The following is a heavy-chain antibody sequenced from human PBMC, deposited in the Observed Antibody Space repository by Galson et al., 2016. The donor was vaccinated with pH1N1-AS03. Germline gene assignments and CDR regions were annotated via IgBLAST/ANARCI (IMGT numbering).Heavy chain of an antibody. Sequence: SLRLSCAASGFSFGDFALHWVRQAPGKGLEWVAFISYDGSEKYYADSVQGRITISRDNSKSTVHLELNSLRGADTAVYYCVRSLAAAGNYWGQGTLVTVSS. V-gene: IGHV3-30*04. D-gene: IGHD6-13*01. CDR1: GFSFGDFA. J-gene: IGHJ4*02. CDR3: VRSLAAAGNY. CDR2: ISYDGSEK.